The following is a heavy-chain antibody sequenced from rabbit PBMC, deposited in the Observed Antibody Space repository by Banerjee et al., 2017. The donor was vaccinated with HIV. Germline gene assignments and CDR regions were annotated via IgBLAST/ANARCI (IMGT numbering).Heavy chain of an antibody. Sequence: QSVEESGRGPLKARGSLTLTCTASGFTLSSYYMCWVRQAPGKGLEWIGCIYTGSGSTADASWAKGRFTISKTSSTTVTLQMTSLTAADTASYFCARDPSAGGGGYGYGFNLWGPGTLVTVS. J-gene: IGHJ4*01. CDR1: GFTLSSYY. CDR3: ARDPSAGGGGYGYGFNL. V-gene: IGHV1S40*01. CDR2: IYTGSGST. D-gene: IGHD6-1*01.